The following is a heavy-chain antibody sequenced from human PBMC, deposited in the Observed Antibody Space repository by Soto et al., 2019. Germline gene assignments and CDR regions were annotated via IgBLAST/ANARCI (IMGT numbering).Heavy chain of an antibody. D-gene: IGHD1-20*01. Sequence: KISCKGSGYSFTSYWIGWVRQVPGKGLEWMGIIYPGDSDTRYSPSFQGQVTISADKSISTAYLQWSSLKASDTAMYYCARHVNNPRERMDVWGQGTTVTVSS. CDR3: ARHVNNPRERMDV. CDR1: GYSFTSYW. CDR2: IYPGDSDT. J-gene: IGHJ6*02. V-gene: IGHV5-51*01.